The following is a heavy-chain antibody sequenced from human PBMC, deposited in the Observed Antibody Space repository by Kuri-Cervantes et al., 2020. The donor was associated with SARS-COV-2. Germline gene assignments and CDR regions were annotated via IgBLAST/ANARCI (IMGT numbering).Heavy chain of an antibody. CDR1: GFTFSSYE. CDR3: ASHYDILTGYLLGYYYYGMDV. V-gene: IGHV3-48*03. J-gene: IGHJ6*02. Sequence: GGSLRLSCAASGFTFSSYEMNWVRQAPGKGLEWVSYISSSGSTIYYADSVKGRFTISRDNAKNSLYLQMNSLRAEDTAVYYCASHYDILTGYLLGYYYYGMDVWGQGTTVTVSS. CDR2: ISSSGSTI. D-gene: IGHD3-9*01.